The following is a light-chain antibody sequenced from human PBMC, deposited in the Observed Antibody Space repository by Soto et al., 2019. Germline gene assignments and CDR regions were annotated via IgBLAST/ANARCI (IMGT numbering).Light chain of an antibody. CDR2: VAS. Sequence: DIQMTQSPSSLSASVGDRVTITCRASQNIDNSLNCYQQKPGKAPRLLIYVASSLQSGFPSRFSGSGSGTQLTLTISGLQPDHVASYSCQPRSTTPYTFCPGTKVHF. CDR1: QNIDNS. CDR3: QPRSTTPYT. V-gene: IGKV1-39*01. J-gene: IGKJ3*01.